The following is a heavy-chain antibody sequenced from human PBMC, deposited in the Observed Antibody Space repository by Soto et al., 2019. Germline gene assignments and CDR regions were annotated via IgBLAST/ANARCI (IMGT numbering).Heavy chain of an antibody. Sequence: ASVKVSCKXSGYTFTGYYMHWVRQAPGQGLEWMGWINPNSGGTNYAQKFQGRVTMTRDTSISTAYMELSRLRSDDTAVYYCARAGSSTRAPFDYWGQGTLVTVSS. D-gene: IGHD6-6*01. V-gene: IGHV1-2*02. J-gene: IGHJ4*02. CDR3: ARAGSSTRAPFDY. CDR1: GYTFTGYY. CDR2: INPNSGGT.